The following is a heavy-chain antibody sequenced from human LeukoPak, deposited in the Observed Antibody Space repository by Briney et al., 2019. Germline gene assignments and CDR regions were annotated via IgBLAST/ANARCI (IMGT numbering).Heavy chain of an antibody. CDR1: GYTFTGYY. J-gene: IGHJ4*02. D-gene: IGHD3-10*01. V-gene: IGHV1-2*02. CDR3: ARDTREFGVRGVIL. Sequence: GASVKVSCKASGYTFTGYYMHWVRQAPGQGLEWMGWINPNSGGTNYAQKFQGRVTMTRDTSISTAYMELSRLRSDDTAVYYCARDTREFGVRGVILWGQGTLVTVSS. CDR2: INPNSGGT.